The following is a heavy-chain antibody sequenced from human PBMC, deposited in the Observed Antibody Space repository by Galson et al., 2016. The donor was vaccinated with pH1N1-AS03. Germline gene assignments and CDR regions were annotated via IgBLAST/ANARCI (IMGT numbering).Heavy chain of an antibody. CDR1: GFTFSSHG. CDR3: ARDRHYYDYIWGTYRYDWYFDP. V-gene: IGHV3-33*01. D-gene: IGHD3-16*02. CDR2: IWHDGSEK. J-gene: IGHJ2*01. Sequence: SLRLSCAASGFTFSSHGMHWVRQTPGEGLEWVAVIWHDGSEKYYADSVKGRFTISRDNSKNTLYLQMNSLRAEDTAVYYCARDRHYYDYIWGTYRYDWYFDPWGRGTLVTVSS.